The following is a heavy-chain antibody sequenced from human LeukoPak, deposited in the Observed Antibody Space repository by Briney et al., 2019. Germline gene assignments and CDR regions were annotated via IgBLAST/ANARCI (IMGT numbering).Heavy chain of an antibody. CDR2: IYTSGRT. CDR1: GGSISSYY. D-gene: IGHD2-2*01. V-gene: IGHV4-4*07. Sequence: AETLSLTCTVSGGSISSYYWSWIGQPAGKGLEGIGRIYTSGRTNYNPSLKRRVTMSVDTSRNQFSLKLSSVTAADPAVYYCARDRGPDQYYQIDYWGQGTLVTVSS. J-gene: IGHJ4*02. CDR3: ARDRGPDQYYQIDY.